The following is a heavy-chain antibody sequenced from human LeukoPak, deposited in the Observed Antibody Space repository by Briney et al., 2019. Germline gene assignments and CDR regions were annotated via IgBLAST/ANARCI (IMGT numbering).Heavy chain of an antibody. V-gene: IGHV3-9*01. CDR1: GFTFDEYA. CDR3: ARDNCARYFDWLGCWFDP. Sequence: GRSLRLSCAASGFTFDEYAMYWVRQAPGKGLEWVSGISWNSGSIGYADSVKGRFTVSRDNAKNSLYLQMNSLRAEDTAVYYCARDNCARYFDWLGCWFDPWGQGTLVTVSS. J-gene: IGHJ5*02. CDR2: ISWNSGSI. D-gene: IGHD3-9*01.